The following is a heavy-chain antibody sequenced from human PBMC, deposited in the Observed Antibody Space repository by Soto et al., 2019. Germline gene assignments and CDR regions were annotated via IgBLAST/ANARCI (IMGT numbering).Heavy chain of an antibody. D-gene: IGHD3-16*02. J-gene: IGHJ4*02. CDR2: ISPYNGKT. CDR1: GYTFTTHG. Sequence: ASVKVSCKASGYTFTTHGISWVRQAPGQGLEWMGWISPYNGKTTYAQKVQGRVTMTTDTSTSTAYMELRGLRSDDKAVYYCARVDDYVWGSFRPWGQGTQVTVSS. CDR3: ARVDDYVWGSFRP. V-gene: IGHV1-18*04.